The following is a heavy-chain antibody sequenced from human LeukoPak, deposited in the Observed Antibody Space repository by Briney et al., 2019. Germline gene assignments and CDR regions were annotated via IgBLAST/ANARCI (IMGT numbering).Heavy chain of an antibody. V-gene: IGHV3-30*18. J-gene: IGHJ2*01. Sequence: GGSLRLSCAASGFTFSSYGMHWVRQAPGKGLEWVAVISYDGSNKYYADSVKGRFTISRDNSKNTLCLQMNSLRAEDTAIYYCAKDVGTAALFVWYFDLWGRGTLVTVSS. CDR2: ISYDGSNK. D-gene: IGHD6-13*01. CDR1: GFTFSSYG. CDR3: AKDVGTAALFVWYFDL.